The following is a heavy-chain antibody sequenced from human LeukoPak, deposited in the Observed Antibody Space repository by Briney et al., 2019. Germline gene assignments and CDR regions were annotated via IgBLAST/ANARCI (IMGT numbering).Heavy chain of an antibody. V-gene: IGHV1-8*01. D-gene: IGHD3-22*01. CDR3: ARDLNYYDSSGYYDAFDI. CDR1: GYTFTSYD. J-gene: IGHJ3*02. CDR2: MNPNSGNT. Sequence: ASVKVSCKASGYTFTSYDINWVRQAPGQGLEWMGWMNPNSGNTGYAQKFQGRVTMTRDMSTSTVYMELSSLRSEDTAVYYCARDLNYYDSSGYYDAFDIWGQGTMVTVSS.